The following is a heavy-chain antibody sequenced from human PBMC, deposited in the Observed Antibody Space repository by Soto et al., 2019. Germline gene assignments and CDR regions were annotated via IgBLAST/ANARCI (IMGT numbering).Heavy chain of an antibody. CDR1: GFTFSSYG. CDR2: VSGSGDST. CDR3: AKDRDHYDFWSASNYYMEV. V-gene: IGHV3-23*01. D-gene: IGHD3-3*01. Sequence: EVQLLESGGGLVQPGGSLRLSCAASGFTFSSYGMSWVRQAPGKGLEWVSAVSGSGDSTYYADSVKGRFTISRDNSRNTLFLQMNSLRDGDTAVYYCAKDRDHYDFWSASNYYMEVWGIGTTVTVSS. J-gene: IGHJ6*03.